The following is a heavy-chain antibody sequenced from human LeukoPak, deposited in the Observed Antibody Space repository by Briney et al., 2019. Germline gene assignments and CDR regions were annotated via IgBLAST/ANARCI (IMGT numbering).Heavy chain of an antibody. CDR3: ARLILWQTSNAFDL. V-gene: IGHV3-7*03. J-gene: IGHJ3*01. D-gene: IGHD3-16*01. Sequence: GGSLRLSCAASGFTFSSYWMNWVRQAPGKGLEWLAHIKPDESRIFYMDAIKGRFAISRDNAKNSVFLQMSSLRAEDTAVYYCARLILWQTSNAFDLWGRGTMVTVSA. CDR2: IKPDESRI. CDR1: GFTFSSYW.